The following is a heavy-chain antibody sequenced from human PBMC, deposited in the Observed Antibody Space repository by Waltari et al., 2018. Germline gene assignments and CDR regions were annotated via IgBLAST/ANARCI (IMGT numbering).Heavy chain of an antibody. CDR2: INAGNGNT. Sequence: QVQLVQSGAEVKKPGASVKVSCKASGYTFTSYAMHWVRQAHGQRLEWMGWINAGNGNTKYSQKFQGRVTITRDTSASTAYMELSSLRSEDTAVYYCARVPNIVVVPAASLFDYWGQGTLVTVSS. J-gene: IGHJ4*02. CDR3: ARVPNIVVVPAASLFDY. D-gene: IGHD2-2*01. CDR1: GYTFTSYA. V-gene: IGHV1-3*01.